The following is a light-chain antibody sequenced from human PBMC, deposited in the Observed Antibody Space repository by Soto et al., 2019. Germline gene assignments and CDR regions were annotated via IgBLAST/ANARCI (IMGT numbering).Light chain of an antibody. Sequence: DIVMTQSPDSLAVSLGERATINCKSSQSVLYSSNNKNYLAWYQQKPGQPPNLLIYWASTRESGVPDRFSGSGSGTDFTITISGLQAEDGAVYYCQQYYSSPLTFGGGTEVEIK. J-gene: IGKJ4*02. CDR2: WAS. CDR1: QSVLYSSNNKNY. CDR3: QQYYSSPLT. V-gene: IGKV4-1*01.